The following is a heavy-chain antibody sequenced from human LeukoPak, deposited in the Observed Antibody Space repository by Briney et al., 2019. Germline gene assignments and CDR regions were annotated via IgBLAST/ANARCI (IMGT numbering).Heavy chain of an antibody. CDR1: GYTFTGYY. D-gene: IGHD6-19*01. J-gene: IGHJ4*02. CDR3: ARSSLAVAGSVFDY. Sequence: GASVKVSCKASGYTFTGYYMHWVRQAPGQGLEWMGWINPNSGGTNYAQKFQGRVTMTRDTSISTAYMELSRLRSGDTAVYYCARSSLAVAGSVFDYWGQGTLVTVSS. V-gene: IGHV1-2*02. CDR2: INPNSGGT.